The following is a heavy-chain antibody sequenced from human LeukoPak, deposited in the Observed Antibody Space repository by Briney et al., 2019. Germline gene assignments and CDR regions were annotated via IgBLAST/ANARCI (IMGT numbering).Heavy chain of an antibody. J-gene: IGHJ6*02. CDR1: GGSISSYY. Sequence: SETLSLTCTVSGGSISSYYWSWIRQPPGKGLEWIGYIYYSGSTNYNPSLKSRVTISVDTSKNQFSLKLSSVTAADTAVYCCARVGGSNYYYHGMDVWGQGTTVTVSS. CDR2: IYYSGST. V-gene: IGHV4-59*01. CDR3: ARVGGSNYYYHGMDV. D-gene: IGHD3-10*01.